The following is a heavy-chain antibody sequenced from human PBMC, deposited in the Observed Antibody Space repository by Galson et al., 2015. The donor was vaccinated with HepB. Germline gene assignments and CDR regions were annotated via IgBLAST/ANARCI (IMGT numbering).Heavy chain of an antibody. Sequence: SLRLSCAASGFTVSSNYMSWVRQAPGKGLEWVSVIYSGGSTYYADSVNGLFTISRDNSKNTLYLQMNSLRAEDTAVYYCARFPAQVYGDYRSDGLDIWGQGTMVTVSS. CDR1: GFTVSSNY. J-gene: IGHJ3*02. D-gene: IGHD4-17*01. V-gene: IGHV3-53*01. CDR3: ARFPAQVYGDYRSDGLDI. CDR2: IYSGGST.